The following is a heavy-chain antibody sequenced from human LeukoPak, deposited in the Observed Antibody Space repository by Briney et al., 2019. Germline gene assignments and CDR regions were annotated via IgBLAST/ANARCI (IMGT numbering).Heavy chain of an antibody. D-gene: IGHD3-9*01. CDR3: ARGGRIFDWLLDAFDI. J-gene: IGHJ3*02. CDR1: GGSISSGDYY. CDR2: IYYSGST. V-gene: IGHV4-30-4*01. Sequence: PSETLSLTCTVSGGSISSGDYYWSWIRQPPGKGLEWIGYIYYSGSTYYNPSLKSRVTISVDTSKNQFSLKLSSVTAADTAVYYCARGGRIFDWLLDAFDIWGQGTMVTVSS.